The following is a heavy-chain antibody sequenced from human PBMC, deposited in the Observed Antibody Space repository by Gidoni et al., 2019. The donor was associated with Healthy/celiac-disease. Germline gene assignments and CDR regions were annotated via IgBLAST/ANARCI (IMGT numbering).Heavy chain of an antibody. CDR3: ARGGIPNHYGMDV. Sequence: VQLLASGGGVVRPGGSLRLSWSASGFTFDDYGMSWVRHAPGKGLEWVSGINWNGGSTGYADSVKGRFTISRDNAKNSLYLQMNSLRAEDTALYHCARGGIPNHYGMDVWGQGTTVTVSS. D-gene: IGHD3-16*01. CDR1: GFTFDDYG. CDR2: INWNGGST. V-gene: IGHV3-20*01. J-gene: IGHJ6*02.